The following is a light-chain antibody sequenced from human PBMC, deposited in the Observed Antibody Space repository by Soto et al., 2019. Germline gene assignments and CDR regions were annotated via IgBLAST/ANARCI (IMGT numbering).Light chain of an antibody. CDR1: SSDVGSYNL. V-gene: IGLV2-23*02. CDR2: EVS. CDR3: CSYAGSSTFLDV. J-gene: IGLJ1*01. Sequence: QSALTQPASVSGSPGQSITISCTGTSSDVGSYNLVSWYQQHPGKAPKLMIYEVSKRPSGVSNRFSGSKSGNTASLTISGLQAEDEADYYCCSYAGSSTFLDVFGTGTKVTVL.